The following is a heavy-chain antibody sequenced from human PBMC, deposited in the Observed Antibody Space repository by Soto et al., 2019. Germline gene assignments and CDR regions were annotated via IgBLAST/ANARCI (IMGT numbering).Heavy chain of an antibody. J-gene: IGHJ4*02. V-gene: IGHV3-30*18. Sequence: PGGSLILSCAASGFTFSSYCMHWVRQAPGKGLEWVAVISYDGSNKYYADSVKGRFTISRDNSKNTLYLQMNSLRAEDTAVYYCAKTRMDYDFWSGLFDYWGQGTLVTVSS. CDR3: AKTRMDYDFWSGLFDY. CDR2: ISYDGSNK. D-gene: IGHD3-3*01. CDR1: GFTFSSYC.